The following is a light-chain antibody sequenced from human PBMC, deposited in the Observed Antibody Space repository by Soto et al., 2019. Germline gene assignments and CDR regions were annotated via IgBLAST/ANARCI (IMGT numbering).Light chain of an antibody. CDR2: DVT. J-gene: IGLJ1*01. CDR3: ASYVSSSDVFV. Sequence: QSVLTQPASMSGSPGQSITISCTGSSSDIGSYNYVSWYQHHPGKAPKLLIYDVTTRPSGISNRFSGSKSGHTASLTISGLQAEDGADYYCASYVSSSDVFVFGPVTKLTVL. CDR1: SSDIGSYNY. V-gene: IGLV2-14*03.